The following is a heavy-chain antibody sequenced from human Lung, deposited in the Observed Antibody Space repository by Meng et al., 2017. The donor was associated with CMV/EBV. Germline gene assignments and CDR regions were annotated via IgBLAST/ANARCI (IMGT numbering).Heavy chain of an antibody. CDR2: ISPKSGGT. D-gene: IGHD3-10*01. Sequence: CVASGYTFADYYMHWVRQTPGQGFEWLGWISPKSGGTNYAQKFQGRVTMTRDTSTSTTYMELTSLTSEDTAVYYCSRGPCASDGEVFWGQGTLVTVSS. CDR3: SRGPCASDGEVF. J-gene: IGHJ4*02. V-gene: IGHV1-2*02. CDR1: GYTFADYY.